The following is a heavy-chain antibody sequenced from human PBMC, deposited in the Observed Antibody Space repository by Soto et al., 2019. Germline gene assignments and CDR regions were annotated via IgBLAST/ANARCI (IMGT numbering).Heavy chain of an antibody. D-gene: IGHD5-12*01. Sequence: EVHLVESGGGLVQPGGSLRLSCAASGFTVSSSYMSWVRQAPGKGLEWVSVFYSGGSTYYADSVKGRFTISTDNSKNTLCLQMNSLRAEDTAVYYCARSGGDGYNYLGYWGQGTLVTISS. J-gene: IGHJ4*02. CDR2: FYSGGST. V-gene: IGHV3-66*01. CDR1: GFTVSSSY. CDR3: ARSGGDGYNYLGY.